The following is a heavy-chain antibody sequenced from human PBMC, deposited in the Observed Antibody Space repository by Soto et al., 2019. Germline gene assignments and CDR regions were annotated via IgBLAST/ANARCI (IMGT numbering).Heavy chain of an antibody. CDR1: GGSITSSNW. CDR2: AHHSGRT. J-gene: IGHJ4*02. V-gene: IGHV4-4*02. D-gene: IGHD1-26*01. Sequence: QVQLQESGPGLVKPSGTLSLTCTVSGGSITSSNWWNWVRQSPGKGLEWIGEAHHSGRTNYNPSLKSRVTISVDKSKNHFSLKLSSGTAADTAVYYCARSEATGLDHWGQGTLVTVSS. CDR3: ARSEATGLDH.